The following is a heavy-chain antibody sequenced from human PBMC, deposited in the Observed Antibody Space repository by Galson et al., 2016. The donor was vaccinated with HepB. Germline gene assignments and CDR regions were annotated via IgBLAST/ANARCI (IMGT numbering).Heavy chain of an antibody. V-gene: IGHV3-33*01. D-gene: IGHD2-2*01. CDR2: LWYDGSNR. Sequence: SLRLSCAASGFTFSNYGMHWVRQAPGKGLEWVAVLWYDGSNRYYVDSVKGRFTISRDNSKNTLYLQMTSLRAEDTAVYYCARGTSVYCTRATCYREGSFDDRGQGTLGTVST. CDR3: ARGTSVYCTRATCYREGSFDD. CDR1: GFTFSNYG. J-gene: IGHJ4*02.